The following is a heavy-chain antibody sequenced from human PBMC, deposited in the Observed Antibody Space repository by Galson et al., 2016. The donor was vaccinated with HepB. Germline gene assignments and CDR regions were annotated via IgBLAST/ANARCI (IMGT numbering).Heavy chain of an antibody. D-gene: IGHD2-8*01. CDR1: GFTFSSYA. CDR2: TSDSGGST. V-gene: IGHV3-23*01. Sequence: SLRLSCAASGFTFSSYAMSWVRQAPGKGLEWVSSTSDSGGSTYYADSVRGRFTISRHNSNNTLDLEVTSLRAEDTAIYYCAKGGMGYCNNGVCYTSPFDHWGQGTLVTASS. CDR3: AKGGMGYCNNGVCYTSPFDH. J-gene: IGHJ4*02.